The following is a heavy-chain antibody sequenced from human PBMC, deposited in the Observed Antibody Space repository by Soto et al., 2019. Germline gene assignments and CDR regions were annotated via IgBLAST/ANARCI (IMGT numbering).Heavy chain of an antibody. Sequence: ASVKVSCKASGYTFTSYAMHWVRQAPGQRLEWMGWINAGNGNTKYSQKFQGRVTITRDTSASTAYMELSSLRSEDTAVYYFARISGYYLIDVDWGQGTLVTVSS. J-gene: IGHJ4*02. D-gene: IGHD3-22*01. CDR1: GYTFTSYA. V-gene: IGHV1-3*01. CDR3: ARISGYYLIDVD. CDR2: INAGNGNT.